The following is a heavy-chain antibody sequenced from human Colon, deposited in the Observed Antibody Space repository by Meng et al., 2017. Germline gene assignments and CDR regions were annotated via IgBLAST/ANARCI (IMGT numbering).Heavy chain of an antibody. Sequence: QVQLVQSGAEVKKPGASVKVSCKAAEYTFTSYDINWVRQATGQGLEWMGWMNPNSGNTGYAQKFQGRVTMTRNTAISTAYMELSRLRSDDTAMYYCARDRQWLGSDYWGQGTLVTVSS. CDR2: MNPNSGNT. J-gene: IGHJ4*02. CDR1: EYTFTSYD. V-gene: IGHV1-8*01. CDR3: ARDRQWLGSDY. D-gene: IGHD6-19*01.